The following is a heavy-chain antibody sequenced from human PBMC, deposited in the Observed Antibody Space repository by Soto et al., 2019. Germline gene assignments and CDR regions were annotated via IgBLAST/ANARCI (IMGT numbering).Heavy chain of an antibody. Sequence: ASVKVSCKASGYTFTSYDINWVRQATGQGLEWMGWMNPNSGNTGYAQKFQGRVTMTRNTSISTAYMELSSLRSEDTAVYYCARGIRRQLVRGSRWFDPWGQGTLVTVSS. CDR2: MNPNSGNT. CDR3: ARGIRRQLVRGSRWFDP. D-gene: IGHD6-6*01. V-gene: IGHV1-8*01. J-gene: IGHJ5*02. CDR1: GYTFTSYD.